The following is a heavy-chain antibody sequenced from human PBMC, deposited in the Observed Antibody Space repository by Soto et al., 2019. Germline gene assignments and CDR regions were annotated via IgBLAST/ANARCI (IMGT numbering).Heavy chain of an antibody. J-gene: IGHJ3*02. D-gene: IGHD6-13*01. CDR3: ARGGGDSSSWVGAFDI. V-gene: IGHV4-59*01. CDR2: IYYSGST. CDR1: GGSISSYY. Sequence: RLSETLSLTCTVSGGSISSYYWSWIRQPPGKGLEWIGYIYYSGSTNYNPSLKSRVTISVDTSKNQFSLKLSSVTAADTAVYYCARGGGDSSSWVGAFDIWGQGTMVTVSS.